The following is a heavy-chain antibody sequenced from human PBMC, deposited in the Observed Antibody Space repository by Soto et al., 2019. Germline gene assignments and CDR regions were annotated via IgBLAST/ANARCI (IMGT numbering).Heavy chain of an antibody. J-gene: IGHJ5*02. CDR2: ISTSGST. V-gene: IGHV4-39*01. D-gene: IGHD4-17*01. CDR1: GGSISSGGYY. CDR3: ARLDGDSGNWFDP. Sequence: ASETLSLTCTVSGGSISSGGYYWSWIRQPPGKGLEWIGSISTSGSTYSNPSLKSRVTISVDTSKNQLSLKLTSVTAADTAVFYCARLDGDSGNWFDPWGQGTLVTVSS.